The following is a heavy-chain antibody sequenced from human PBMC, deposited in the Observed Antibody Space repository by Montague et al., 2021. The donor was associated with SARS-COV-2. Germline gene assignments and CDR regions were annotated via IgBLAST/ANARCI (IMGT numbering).Heavy chain of an antibody. V-gene: IGHV4-34*01. CDR1: AGSFSGYS. D-gene: IGHD2-21*02. CDR3: ARRSRVVTAICALRTSVTSWCDL. CDR2: INHSGST. Sequence: SETLSLTCAVSAGSFSGYSWNWIRQPPRKGLEWIGDINHSGSTNYNPSLKSHVTISVDTSKDQFSLKLSSVTAADTAVYYCARRSRVVTAICALRTSVTSWCDLWGRGTLVTVSS. J-gene: IGHJ5*02.